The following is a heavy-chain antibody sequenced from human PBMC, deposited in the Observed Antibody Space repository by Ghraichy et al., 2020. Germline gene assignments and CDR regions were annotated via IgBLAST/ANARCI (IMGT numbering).Heavy chain of an antibody. CDR3: ATLELTRPDH. Sequence: GGSLRLSCAASGFTFSNYWMHWVRQAPGKGLVWVARSDNDGRGTSYADSVRGRFTISRDNARNTLYLQMSDLRAEDTAVYYCATLELTRPDHWGQGTLVTVSS. V-gene: IGHV3-74*01. CDR2: SDNDGRGT. J-gene: IGHJ4*02. D-gene: IGHD1-7*01. CDR1: GFTFSNYW.